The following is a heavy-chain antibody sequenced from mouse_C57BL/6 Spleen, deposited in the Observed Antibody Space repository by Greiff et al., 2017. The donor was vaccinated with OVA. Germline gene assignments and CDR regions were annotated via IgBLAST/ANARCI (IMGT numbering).Heavy chain of an antibody. D-gene: IGHD2-1*01. Sequence: EVKLMESGGGLVKPGGSLKLSCAASGFTFSSYAMSWVRQTPEQRLEWVATISDGGSYTYYPDNVKGRFTISRDNAKNNLYLQMSHLKSEDTAMYYCARGDGNYPGDYWGKGTTLTVSS. CDR1: GFTFSSYA. CDR2: ISDGGSYT. CDR3: ARGDGNYPGDY. J-gene: IGHJ2*01. V-gene: IGHV5-4*03.